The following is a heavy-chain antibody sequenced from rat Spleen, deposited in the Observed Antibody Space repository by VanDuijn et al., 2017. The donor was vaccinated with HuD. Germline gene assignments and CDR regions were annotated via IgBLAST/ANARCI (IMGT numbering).Heavy chain of an antibody. D-gene: IGHD1-5*01. J-gene: IGHJ2*01. V-gene: IGHV5-25*01. CDR3: ARHGVQQCFDY. CDR2: ITSGGGNT. Sequence: EVQLVESGGGLVQPGRSLKLSCAASGFTFSSFAMAWVRQAPKKGLEWVATITSGGGNTYYPDSVKGRFTIYRDKSKSTLYLQRNSLRSEDTATYYCARHGVQQCFDYWGQGVMVTVSS. CDR1: GFTFSSFA.